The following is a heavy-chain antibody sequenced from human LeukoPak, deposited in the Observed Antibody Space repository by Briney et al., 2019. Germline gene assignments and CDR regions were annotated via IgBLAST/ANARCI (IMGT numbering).Heavy chain of an antibody. CDR2: ISSSSSYI. CDR3: AKVLGYSYGYFDY. Sequence: GGSLRLSGAASGFTFSSYSMNWVRQAPGKGLEWVSSISSSSSYIYYADSVKGRFTISRDNAKNSLYLQMNSLRADDTAFYYCAKVLGYSYGYFDYWGQGTLVTVSS. D-gene: IGHD5-18*01. CDR1: GFTFSSYS. J-gene: IGHJ4*02. V-gene: IGHV3-21*04.